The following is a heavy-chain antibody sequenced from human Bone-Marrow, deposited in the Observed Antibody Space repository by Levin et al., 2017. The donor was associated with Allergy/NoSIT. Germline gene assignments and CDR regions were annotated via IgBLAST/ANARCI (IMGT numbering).Heavy chain of an antibody. V-gene: IGHV1-46*01. D-gene: IGHD2-2*01. J-gene: IGHJ4*02. CDR3: ARIEGTVVSDEAD. Sequence: WASVKVSCKTSGYTFTRYYIHWVRQAPGQGPEWMGRISPGGGSRVAAQKFQGRVAMTGDTSTTTAYLVLSSLTSEDTAVYYCARIEGTVVSDEADWGQGTLVTVSS. CDR1: GYTFTRYY. CDR2: ISPGGGSR.